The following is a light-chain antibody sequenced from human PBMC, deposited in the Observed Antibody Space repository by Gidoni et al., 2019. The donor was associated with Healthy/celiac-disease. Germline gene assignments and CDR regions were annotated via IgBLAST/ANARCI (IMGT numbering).Light chain of an antibody. Sequence: EIVMTQSPATLSVSPGERATLSCRASQSVSSNLAWYQQKHGQAPRLLIHGASTRATGIPARFIGSGSGTEFTLTISSLQSEDFAVYYCQQYNNWPPSFGQGTRLEIK. CDR1: QSVSSN. CDR3: QQYNNWPPS. V-gene: IGKV3-15*01. CDR2: GAS. J-gene: IGKJ5*01.